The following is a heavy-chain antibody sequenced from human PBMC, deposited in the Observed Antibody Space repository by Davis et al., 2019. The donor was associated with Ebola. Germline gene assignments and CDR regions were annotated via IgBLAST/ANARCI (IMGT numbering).Heavy chain of an antibody. CDR3: ARGDSYYDPSGYYAGPEAPDH. CDR1: GGSFSGYY. D-gene: IGHD3-22*01. Sequence: SETLSLTCAVYGGSFSGYYWSWIRQPPGKGLEWIGEINHSGITSYNPSLKSRVTISVDTSKNQFSLKLTSVTAADTAVYYCARGDSYYDPSGYYAGPEAPDHWGQGTLVSVSS. V-gene: IGHV4-34*01. CDR2: INHSGIT. J-gene: IGHJ4*02.